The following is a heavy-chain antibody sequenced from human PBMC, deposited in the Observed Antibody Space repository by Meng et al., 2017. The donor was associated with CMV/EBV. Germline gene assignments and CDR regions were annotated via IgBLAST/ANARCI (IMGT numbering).Heavy chain of an antibody. CDR1: GFTFSSYE. J-gene: IGHJ6*02. V-gene: IGHV3-48*03. D-gene: IGHD6-6*01. CDR2: ISSSGSTI. CDR3: ARGGLYSRSSGDYYYYGMDV. Sequence: GESLKISCAASGFTFSSYEMNWVRQAPGKGLEWVSYISSSGSTIYSAASVKGRFTISRDNAKNSLYLQMNSLRAEDTAVYYCARGGLYSRSSGDYYYYGMDVRGQGTTVTVSS.